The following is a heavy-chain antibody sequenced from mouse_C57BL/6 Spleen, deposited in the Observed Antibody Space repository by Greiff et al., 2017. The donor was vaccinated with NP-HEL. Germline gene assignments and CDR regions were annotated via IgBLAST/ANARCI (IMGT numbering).Heavy chain of an antibody. D-gene: IGHD1-1*01. V-gene: IGHV5-6*01. Sequence: EVQLVESGGDLVKPGGSLKLSCAASGFTFSSYGMSWVRQTPDKRLEWVATISSGGSYTYYPDSVKGRFTISRDNAKNTLYLQMSSLKSEDTAMYYCARQGGSHWYFDVWGTGTTVTVSS. CDR2: ISSGGSYT. CDR1: GFTFSSYG. CDR3: ARQGGSHWYFDV. J-gene: IGHJ1*03.